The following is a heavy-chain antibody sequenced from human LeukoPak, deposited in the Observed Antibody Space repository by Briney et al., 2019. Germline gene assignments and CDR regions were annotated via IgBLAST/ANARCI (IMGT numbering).Heavy chain of an antibody. V-gene: IGHV4-59*11. Sequence: PSETLSLTCTVSGGSISSHYWSWIRQPPGKGLEWIGYIYYSGGNYYNPSLNSRVTISVDTSKNQFSLRLSPVTAADTAVYYCARGPYYFDSWGPGTLVTVSS. CDR1: GGSISSHY. CDR3: ARGPYYFDS. CDR2: IYYSGGN. J-gene: IGHJ4*02.